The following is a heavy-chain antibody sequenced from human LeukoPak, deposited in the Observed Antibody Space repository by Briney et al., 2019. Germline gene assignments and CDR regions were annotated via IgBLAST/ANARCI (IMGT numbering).Heavy chain of an antibody. V-gene: IGHV3-74*01. J-gene: IGHJ4*02. CDR1: GFTFSSYW. CDR3: ARAESGSTGFDY. CDR2: INSDGSST. Sequence: PGGSLRLSCAASGFTFSSYWMHWVRQAPGKGLVWVSRINSDGSSTRYADSVKGRFTISRDNAKNTLYLQMNSLRAEDTAVYYCARAESGSTGFDYWGQGTLVTVSS. D-gene: IGHD1-26*01.